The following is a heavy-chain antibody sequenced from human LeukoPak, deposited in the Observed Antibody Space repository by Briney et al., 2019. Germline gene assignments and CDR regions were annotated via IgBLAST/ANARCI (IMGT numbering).Heavy chain of an antibody. V-gene: IGHV4-34*01. J-gene: IGHJ4*02. D-gene: IGHD3-16*02. CDR1: GGSISSYY. CDR2: INHSGSSGSI. CDR3: ARVIVAVTGGYFDY. Sequence: SETLSLTCTVSGGSISSYYWSWIRQPPGKGLEWIGEINHSGSSGSINYNPSLKSRVTISVDTSKNQFSLKLSSVTAADTAVYYCARVIVAVTGGYFDYWGQGTLVTVSS.